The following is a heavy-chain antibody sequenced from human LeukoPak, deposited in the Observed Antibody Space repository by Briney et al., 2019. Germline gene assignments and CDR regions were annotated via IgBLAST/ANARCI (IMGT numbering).Heavy chain of an antibody. Sequence: SQTLSLTCTVSGGSISSGDYYWSWICQPPGKGLEWIGYIYYSGSTYYNPSLKSRVTISVDTSKNQFSLKLSSVTAADTAVYYCARYDYVWGSQNFDYWGQGTLVTVSS. V-gene: IGHV4-30-4*01. J-gene: IGHJ4*02. CDR2: IYYSGST. D-gene: IGHD3-16*01. CDR1: GGSISSGDYY. CDR3: ARYDYVWGSQNFDY.